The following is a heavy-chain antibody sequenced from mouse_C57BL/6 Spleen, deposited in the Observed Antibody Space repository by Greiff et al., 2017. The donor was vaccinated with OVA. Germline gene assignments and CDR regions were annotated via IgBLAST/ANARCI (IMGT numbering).Heavy chain of an antibody. D-gene: IGHD1-1*01. J-gene: IGHJ2*01. V-gene: IGHV1-7*01. CDR3: ARGGETVVDTFDY. CDR2: INPSSGYT. Sequence: VQLQQSGAELAKPGASVKLSCKASGYTFTSYWMHWVKQRPGQGLEWIGYINPSSGYTKYNQKFKDKATLTAVKSSSTAYMQLSSLTYEDSAVYYCARGGETVVDTFDYWGQGTTLTVSS. CDR1: GYTFTSYW.